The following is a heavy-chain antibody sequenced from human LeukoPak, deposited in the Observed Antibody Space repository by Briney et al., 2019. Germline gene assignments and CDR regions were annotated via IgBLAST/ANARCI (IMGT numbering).Heavy chain of an antibody. CDR3: ARMYYYDSGGSNWFDP. Sequence: ASVKVSCKASGYTFTNYDMNWVRQATGQGLEWMGWMNPNSGNTGCAQKFQGRVTMTTNTSIKTAYMELSSLRSEDTAVYYCARMYYYDSGGSNWFDPWGQGTLVTVSS. V-gene: IGHV1-8*01. CDR1: GYTFTNYD. CDR2: MNPNSGNT. D-gene: IGHD3-10*01. J-gene: IGHJ5*02.